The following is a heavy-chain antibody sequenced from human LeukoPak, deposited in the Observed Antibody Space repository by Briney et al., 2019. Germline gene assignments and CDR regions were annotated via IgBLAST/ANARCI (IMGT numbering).Heavy chain of an antibody. Sequence: PGVSLRLSCAASGFTFSSYSMNWVRQAPGKGLEWVSYISSSSSTIYYVDSVKGRFTITRDNAKNSLYLQMNSLRDEDTAVYYCARDQLSPRWHFDLWGRGTLVTVSS. D-gene: IGHD3-16*02. V-gene: IGHV3-48*02. CDR3: ARDQLSPRWHFDL. CDR2: ISSSSSTI. CDR1: GFTFSSYS. J-gene: IGHJ2*01.